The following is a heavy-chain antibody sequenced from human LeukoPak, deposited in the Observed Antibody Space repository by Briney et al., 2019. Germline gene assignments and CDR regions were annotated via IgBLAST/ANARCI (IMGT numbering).Heavy chain of an antibody. Sequence: GGSLRLSCAASGFTFSTYSISWVRQAPGKGLEWVSSISSSSSYIYYADSVKGRFTISRDNAKNSLYLQMNSLRAEDTAVYYCARDQGLFYYDSSGSSSFDYWGQGTLVTVSS. CDR2: ISSSSSYI. CDR1: GFTFSTYS. CDR3: ARDQGLFYYDSSGSSSFDY. V-gene: IGHV3-21*01. J-gene: IGHJ4*02. D-gene: IGHD3-22*01.